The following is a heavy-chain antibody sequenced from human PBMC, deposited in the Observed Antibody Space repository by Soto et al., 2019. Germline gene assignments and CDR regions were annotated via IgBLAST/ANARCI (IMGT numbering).Heavy chain of an antibody. J-gene: IGHJ4*02. D-gene: IGHD2-2*01. CDR3: IRRLEYSTIWYVDH. Sequence: GVLLRLSCAASEGTSGAPTGHWVSQDPGKGLEWIGRIRSKVPYATVDAASVQGRFTISRDDSKNTAYLLMSSLKVEDTAVYYCIRRLEYSTIWYVDHWAQGTLVTVSS. CDR2: IRSKVPYAT. V-gene: IGHV3-73*01. CDR1: EGTSGAPT.